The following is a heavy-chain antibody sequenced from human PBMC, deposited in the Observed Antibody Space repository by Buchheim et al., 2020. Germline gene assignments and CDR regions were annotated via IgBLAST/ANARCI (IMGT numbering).Heavy chain of an antibody. CDR1: GFTFSSYG. Sequence: VQLVESGGGLVQPGRSLRLSCAASGFTFSSYGMHWVRQAPGKGLEWVAVISYDGSNKYYADSVKGRFTISRDNSKNTLYLQMNSLRAEDTAVYYCARFIVGAINGMDVWGQGTT. CDR3: ARFIVGAINGMDV. CDR2: ISYDGSNK. V-gene: IGHV3-30*03. J-gene: IGHJ6*02. D-gene: IGHD1-26*01.